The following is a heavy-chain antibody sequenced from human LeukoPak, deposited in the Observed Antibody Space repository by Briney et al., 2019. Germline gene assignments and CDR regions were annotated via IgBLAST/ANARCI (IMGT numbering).Heavy chain of an antibody. CDR2: IHSGGST. CDR3: AREDDSSGYLDY. CDR1: GFTVSSNY. Sequence: PGGSLRLSCAASGFTVSSNYMSWVRQAPGKGLEWVSVIHSGGSTYYADSVKGRFTISRDNSKNTLYLQMNSLRAEDTAVYYCAREDDSSGYLDYWGQGTLVTVSS. J-gene: IGHJ4*02. D-gene: IGHD3-22*01. V-gene: IGHV3-53*01.